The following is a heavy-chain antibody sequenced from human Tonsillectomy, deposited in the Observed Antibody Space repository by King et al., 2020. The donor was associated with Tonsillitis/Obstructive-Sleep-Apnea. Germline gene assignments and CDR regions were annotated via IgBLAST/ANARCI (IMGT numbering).Heavy chain of an antibody. CDR1: GGSISSSSYY. CDR2: IYYSEST. J-gene: IGHJ4*02. Sequence: LQLQESGPGLVKPSETLSLTCTVSGGSISSSSYYWGWIRQPPGKGLEWIGSIYYSESTYYNPSLKSRVTISVDTSKNQFSLKLSSVTAADTAVYYCARQIVVVVTASRTYAFDYWGQGTLVTVSS. V-gene: IGHV4-39*01. D-gene: IGHD2-21*02. CDR3: ARQIVVVVTASRTYAFDY.